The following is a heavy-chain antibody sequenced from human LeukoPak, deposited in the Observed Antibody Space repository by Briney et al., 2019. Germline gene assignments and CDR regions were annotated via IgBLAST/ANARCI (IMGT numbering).Heavy chain of an antibody. J-gene: IGHJ4*02. V-gene: IGHV3-30*02. CDR3: AKDLGYGGYFDY. Sequence: GGSLRLSCAASGFTFDDYGMSWVRQAPGKGLEWVTFIRYDGSIEYYVDSVKGRFTISRDNSKNTLYLQMNSLRPEDTAVYYCAKDLGYGGYFDYWGQGTLVTVSS. CDR1: GFTFDDYG. D-gene: IGHD4-23*01. CDR2: IRYDGSIE.